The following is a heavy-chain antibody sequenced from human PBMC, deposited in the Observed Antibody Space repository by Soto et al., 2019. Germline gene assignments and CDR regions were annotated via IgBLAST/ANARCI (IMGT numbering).Heavy chain of an antibody. CDR3: AKVIAAAGTMFDS. V-gene: IGHV3-48*01. CDR2: ISRGSSTI. J-gene: IGHJ5*01. Sequence: GGSLRLSCAASGFTFSSYSMNWVRQAPGKGREWVSYISRGSSTIFYADSVKGRFTISRDNAKNSLYLQMNSLRAEDTAVYYCAKVIAAAGTMFDSWGQGTLVTVSS. CDR1: GFTFSSYS. D-gene: IGHD6-13*01.